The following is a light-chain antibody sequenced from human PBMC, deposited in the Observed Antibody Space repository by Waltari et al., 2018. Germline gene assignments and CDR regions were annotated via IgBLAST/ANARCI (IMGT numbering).Light chain of an antibody. J-gene: IGLJ3*02. CDR1: SLRSYY. Sequence: THDPAVSVAMGQTVRITCQGDSLRSYYASWYRQRPGQAPILVMYDKNNRPSGVPDRFSGSSSDNTASLTITGAQAEDEAYYYCHSRDASGVGGTFGGGTKLTVL. CDR3: HSRDASGVGGT. CDR2: DKN. V-gene: IGLV3-19*01.